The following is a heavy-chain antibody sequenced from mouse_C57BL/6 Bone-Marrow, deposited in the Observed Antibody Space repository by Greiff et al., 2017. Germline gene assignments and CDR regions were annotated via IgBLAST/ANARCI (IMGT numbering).Heavy chain of an antibody. J-gene: IGHJ3*01. CDR3: AGVWSSWFAY. CDR1: GYTFTSYG. V-gene: IGHV1-81*01. Sequence: QVQLQQSGAELARPGASVKLSCKASGYTFTSYGISWVKQRTGQGLEWIGEIHPRSGNTYYNEKFKGKATLTADKSSSTAYMELRSLTSEDSAVYFCAGVWSSWFAYWGQGTLVTVSA. D-gene: IGHD2-10*02. CDR2: IHPRSGNT.